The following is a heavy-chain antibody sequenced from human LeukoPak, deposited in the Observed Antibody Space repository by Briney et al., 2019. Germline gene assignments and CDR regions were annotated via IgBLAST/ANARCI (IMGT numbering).Heavy chain of an antibody. V-gene: IGHV3-74*01. Sequence: PGGPLRSSCAAPGFTSSSYWMHWFGQAPGKGLFWVSRISTDGSSTNSADSVKGRFTISRDNAKNTLYLQMNSLRAEDTAVYYCVREYSSSSGRAFDIWGQGTMVTVSP. CDR1: GFTSSSYW. D-gene: IGHD6-6*01. CDR3: VREYSSSSGRAFDI. CDR2: ISTDGSST. J-gene: IGHJ3*02.